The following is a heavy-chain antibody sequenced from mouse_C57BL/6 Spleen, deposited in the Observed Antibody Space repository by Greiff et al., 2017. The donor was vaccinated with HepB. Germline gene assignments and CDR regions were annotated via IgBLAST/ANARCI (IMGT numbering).Heavy chain of an antibody. D-gene: IGHD1-1*01. Sequence: EVQVVESGAELVRPGASVKLSCTASGFNIKDYYMHWVKQRPEQGLEWIGRIDPEDGDTEYAPKFQGKATMTADTSSNTAYLQLSSLTSEDTAVYYCTTGYYGSRGWYFDVWGTGTTVTVSS. J-gene: IGHJ1*03. CDR2: IDPEDGDT. V-gene: IGHV14-1*01. CDR1: GFNIKDYY. CDR3: TTGYYGSRGWYFDV.